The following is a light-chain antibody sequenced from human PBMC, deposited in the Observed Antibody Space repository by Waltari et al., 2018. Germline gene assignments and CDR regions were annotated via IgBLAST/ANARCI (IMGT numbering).Light chain of an antibody. V-gene: IGLV6-57*02. J-gene: IGLJ3*02. Sequence: NLKLTQPRSVSESPGKTVIISCTGSSGNIAGNYVQWYRQRPGSAPPAVIYESNQRPSGVPNRFSGSSDSASNSASLTISGLKTEDEADYYCQSYDDNSPDRVFCGGTKLTVL. CDR3: QSYDDNSPDRV. CDR2: ESN. CDR1: SGNIAGNY.